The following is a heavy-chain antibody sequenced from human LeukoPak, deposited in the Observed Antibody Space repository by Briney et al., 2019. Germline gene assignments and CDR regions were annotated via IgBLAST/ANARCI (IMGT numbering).Heavy chain of an antibody. CDR1: GGSISSSGYY. Sequence: SETLSLTCTVSGGSISSSGYYWGWIRQPPGKGLERIASIYYSGSTYYNPSLKSRVTISVDTSKNQLSLKLSSLTAADTAVYYCARGKDSNYSYYYYYYYMDVWGKGTTVTVSS. J-gene: IGHJ6*03. D-gene: IGHD4-11*01. CDR3: ARGKDSNYSYYYYYYYMDV. CDR2: IYYSGST. V-gene: IGHV4-39*01.